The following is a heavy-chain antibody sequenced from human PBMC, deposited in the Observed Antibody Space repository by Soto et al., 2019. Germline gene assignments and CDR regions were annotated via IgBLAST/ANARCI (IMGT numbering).Heavy chain of an antibody. CDR2: IYNSGST. Sequence: QVQLQESGPGLVKPSETLSLTCTVSGGSISSYYWSWIRQPPGRGLEWIGYIYNSGSTNYNPSLKSRVTISVDTSKNQFSLKLSSVTAADTAVYYCARLGTDILTGYYADYWGQGTLVTVSS. CDR1: GGSISSYY. J-gene: IGHJ4*02. CDR3: ARLGTDILTGYYADY. D-gene: IGHD3-9*01. V-gene: IGHV4-59*08.